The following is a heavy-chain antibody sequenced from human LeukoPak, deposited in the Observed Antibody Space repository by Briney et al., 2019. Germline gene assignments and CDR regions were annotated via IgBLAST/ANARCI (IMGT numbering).Heavy chain of an antibody. CDR3: AKDFWSGYYPNC. V-gene: IGHV3-23*01. CDR2: SGSGGST. J-gene: IGHJ4*02. CDR1: GFTLSSYA. D-gene: IGHD3-3*01. Sequence: PWGSLRLSCAASGFTLSSYAMSWVRQAPGKGLEWVSGSGSGGSTYYADSVKGRFTISRDNSKNTLYLQMNSLRAEDTAVYYCAKDFWSGYYPNCWGQGTLVTVSS.